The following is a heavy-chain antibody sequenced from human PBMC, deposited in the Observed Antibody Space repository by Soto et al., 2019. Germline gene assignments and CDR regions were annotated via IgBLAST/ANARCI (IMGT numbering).Heavy chain of an antibody. Sequence: QVHLVQSGDEVKRPGSSVKVSCKPSGGTFSSSAITWVRQAPGQGLEWMGGLVPITGMINYEQKFQDRVTITAEESTGKAYMELRSLTSEDKAVYYCAKSIAFVLPLDQWGQGSLVTVSS. CDR3: AKSIAFVLPLDQ. V-gene: IGHV1-69*01. CDR1: GGTFSSSA. J-gene: IGHJ4*02. CDR2: LVPITGMI. D-gene: IGHD2-8*01.